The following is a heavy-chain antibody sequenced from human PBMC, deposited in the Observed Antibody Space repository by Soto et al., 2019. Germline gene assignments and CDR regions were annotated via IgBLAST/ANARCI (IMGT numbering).Heavy chain of an antibody. D-gene: IGHD1-1*01. CDR2: ISAHNGNT. Sequence: QVHLVQSGAEVKKPGASVQVSCKGSGYAFTTYGITWVRQAPGQGLEWMGWISAHNGNTNYAQKLQGRVTVTRDTSTSTAYMELRGLRSDDTGVYYCGRGRYGDYWGQGALVTVSS. V-gene: IGHV1-18*01. CDR3: GRGRYGDY. J-gene: IGHJ4*02. CDR1: GYAFTTYG.